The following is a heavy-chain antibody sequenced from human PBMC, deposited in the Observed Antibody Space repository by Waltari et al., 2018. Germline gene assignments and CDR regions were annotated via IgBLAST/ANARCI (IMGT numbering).Heavy chain of an antibody. V-gene: IGHV3-30*02. D-gene: IGHD5-12*01. J-gene: IGHJ3*02. CDR1: GFTFSSYG. CDR3: AKGDHRVATIFAFDI. Sequence: QVQLVESGGGVVQPGGSLRPSCAASGFTFSSYGMHWVRQAPGKGLEWVAFIRYDGSNKYYADSVKGRFTISRDNSKNTLYLQMNSLRAEDTAVYYCAKGDHRVATIFAFDIWGQGTMVTVSS. CDR2: IRYDGSNK.